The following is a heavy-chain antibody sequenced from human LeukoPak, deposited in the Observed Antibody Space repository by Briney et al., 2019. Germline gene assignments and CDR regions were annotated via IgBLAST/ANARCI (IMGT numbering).Heavy chain of an antibody. CDR3: AKDANYYDSSGYYSDDAFDI. CDR1: GFTFSSYA. J-gene: IGHJ3*02. V-gene: IGHV3-30-3*01. CDR2: ISYDGSNK. D-gene: IGHD3-22*01. Sequence: PGGSLRLSCAASGFTFSSYAMHWVRQAPGKGLEWVAVISYDGSNKYYADSVKGRFTISRDNSKNTLYLQMNSLRAEDTAVYYCAKDANYYDSSGYYSDDAFDIWGQGTMVTVSS.